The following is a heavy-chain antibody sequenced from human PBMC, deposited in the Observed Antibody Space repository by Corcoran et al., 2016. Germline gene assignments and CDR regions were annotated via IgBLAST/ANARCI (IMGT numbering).Heavy chain of an antibody. CDR3: ARMGGGYHFDY. J-gene: IGHJ4*02. D-gene: IGHD5-18*01. CDR1: GFSLTTGGMR. Sequence: QVTLKESGPALVKPTQTLTLTCTFTGFSLTTGGMRVSWIRQPPGKALEWLARIDWDDDKYYKTSLRTRLTISKDTSKNQVVLTMTNMDPVDTATYYRARMGGGYHFDYWGQGALVTVSS. V-gene: IGHV2-70*04. CDR2: IDWDDDK.